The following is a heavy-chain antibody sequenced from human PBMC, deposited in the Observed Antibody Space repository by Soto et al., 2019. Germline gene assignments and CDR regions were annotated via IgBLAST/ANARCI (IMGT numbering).Heavy chain of an antibody. CDR3: GRGRWVRGPGKYYLDS. CDR2: INAGNGDT. Sequence: QVQLVQSGAEVRKPGASVKVSCKASGYTFSNYAVYWVRQAPGQRLECLGWINAGNGDTKYSQNFQGRVTITRDLSARTIYMELGSLRSEDTAVYYCGRGRWVRGPGKYYLDSWGQVSLVTVSS. J-gene: IGHJ5*01. D-gene: IGHD3-10*01. CDR1: GYTFSNYA. V-gene: IGHV1-3*01.